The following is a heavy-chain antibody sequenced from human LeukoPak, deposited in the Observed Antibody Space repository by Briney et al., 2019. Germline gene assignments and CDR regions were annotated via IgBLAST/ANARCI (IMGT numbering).Heavy chain of an antibody. D-gene: IGHD4-11*01. Sequence: ASVKVSCKASGYTFTSYYMHWVRQAPGQGLEWMGIINPSGGSTSYAQKFRGRVTMTRDTSTSTVYMELSSLRSEDTAVYYCAVSTVPTALYYYYYYMDVWGKGTTVTVSS. V-gene: IGHV1-46*01. CDR1: GYTFTSYY. CDR3: AVSTVPTALYYYYYYMDV. CDR2: INPSGGST. J-gene: IGHJ6*03.